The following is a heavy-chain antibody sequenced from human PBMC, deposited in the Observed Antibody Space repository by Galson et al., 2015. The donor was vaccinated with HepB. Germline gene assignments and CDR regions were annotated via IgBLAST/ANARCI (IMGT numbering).Heavy chain of an antibody. J-gene: IGHJ6*02. D-gene: IGHD1-1*01. Sequence: SVKVSCKASGGTFSSYAISWVRQAPGQGLEWMGGIIPIFGTANYAQKFQGRVTITADESTSTAYMELSSLRSEDTAVYYCARTTWSPYWYYYGMDVWGQGTTVTVSS. V-gene: IGHV1-69*13. CDR2: IIPIFGTA. CDR3: ARTTWSPYWYYYGMDV. CDR1: GGTFSSYA.